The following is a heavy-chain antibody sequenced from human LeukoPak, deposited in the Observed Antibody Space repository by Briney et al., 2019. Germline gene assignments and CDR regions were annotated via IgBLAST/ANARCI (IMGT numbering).Heavy chain of an antibody. J-gene: IGHJ4*02. D-gene: IGHD2-2*02. CDR2: VSYDGTYK. V-gene: IGHV3-30-3*01. CDR1: GFIFSDYV. Sequence: GRSLRLPCAASGFIFSDYVMHWVRQAPGKGLEWVAVVSYDGTYKYYADSVKGRFTISRDNSKNTLYLQMNSLRAEDTAGYYCARGWDRDCSSTSCYIAYNWGQGTLVTVSS. CDR3: ARGWDRDCSSTSCYIAYN.